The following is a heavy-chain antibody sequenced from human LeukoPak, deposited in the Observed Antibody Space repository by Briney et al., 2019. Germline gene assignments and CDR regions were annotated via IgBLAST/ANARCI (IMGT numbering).Heavy chain of an antibody. J-gene: IGHJ6*03. V-gene: IGHV1-69*05. CDR3: ARGPPGYYNTYMEV. CDR1: GGTFSSYA. Sequence: SVKVSCKASGGTFSSYAISWVRQAPGQGLEWMGGIIPIFGTANYAQKFQGRVTITTDESTSTAYMELSSLRSEDTAVYYCARGPPGYYNTYMEVWGKGTTVTVSS. CDR2: IIPIFGTA. D-gene: IGHD3-10*01.